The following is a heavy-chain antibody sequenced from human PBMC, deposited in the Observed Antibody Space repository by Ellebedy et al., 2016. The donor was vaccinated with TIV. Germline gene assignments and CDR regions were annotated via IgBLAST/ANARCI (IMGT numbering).Heavy chain of an antibody. CDR2: IYYSGSP. CDR1: GDSTRSYY. D-gene: IGHD3-10*01. V-gene: IGHV4-59*01. CDR3: ARREGYYGSGSYYAN. Sequence: MPSEPLSLTCTVSGDSTRSYYWSWIRQPPGKGLEWIGYIYYSGSPNYNPSLKSPVTISIDTSKNQFSLKLSSVTAADTAVSYCARREGYYGSGSYYANWGQGTLVTVSS. J-gene: IGHJ4*02.